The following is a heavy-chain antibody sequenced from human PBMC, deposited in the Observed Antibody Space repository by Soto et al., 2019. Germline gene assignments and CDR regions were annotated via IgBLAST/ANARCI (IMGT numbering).Heavy chain of an antibody. CDR3: AKGPSSGWYYFDY. Sequence: GGSLRLSCAASGFIFGSYAMTWVRQAPGKGLEWVSVISGSGSGTHNADSVRGRFTISRDNSKNTLYLQMNSLRGEDTAIYYCAKGPSSGWYYFDYWGQGTLVTVSS. CDR1: GFIFGSYA. CDR2: ISGSGSGT. D-gene: IGHD6-19*01. V-gene: IGHV3-23*01. J-gene: IGHJ4*02.